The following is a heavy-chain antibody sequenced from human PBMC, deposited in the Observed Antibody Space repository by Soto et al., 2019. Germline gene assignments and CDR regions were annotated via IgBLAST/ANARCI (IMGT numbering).Heavy chain of an antibody. V-gene: IGHV3-11*01. CDR3: AKGGYYSLFDI. J-gene: IGHJ3*02. Sequence: GGSLRLSCAASGFTFSDYYMSWIRQAPGKGLEWVSYISSSGSTIYYADSVKGRFTISRDNSNNALSLQMHILRVEDTAVYFCAKGGYYSLFDIWGQGTVVTVSS. CDR2: ISSSGSTI. D-gene: IGHD3-16*01. CDR1: GFTFSDYY.